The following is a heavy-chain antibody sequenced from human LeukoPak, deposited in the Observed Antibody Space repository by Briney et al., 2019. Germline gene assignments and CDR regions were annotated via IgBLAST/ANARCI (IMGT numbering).Heavy chain of an antibody. Sequence: GGSLRLSCAASGFTFSSYSMNWVRQAPGKGLEWVSSISSSSSYIYYADSVKGRFTISRDNAKNSLYLQMNSLRAEDTAVYYCARDFMITFGGVIVTRSYGAFDIRGQGTMVTVSS. CDR3: ARDFMITFGGVIVTRSYGAFDI. CDR1: GFTFSSYS. V-gene: IGHV3-21*01. D-gene: IGHD3-16*02. CDR2: ISSSSSYI. J-gene: IGHJ3*02.